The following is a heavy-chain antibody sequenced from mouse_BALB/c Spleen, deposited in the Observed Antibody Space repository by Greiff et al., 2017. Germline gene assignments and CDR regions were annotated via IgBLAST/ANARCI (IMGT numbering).Heavy chain of an antibody. CDR1: GFTFSNYW. Sequence: EVNVEESGGGLVQPGGSMKLSCVASGFTFSNYWMNWVRQSPEKGLEWVAEIRLKSNNYATHYAESVKGRFTISRDDSKSSVYLQMNNLRAEDTGIYYCTRGSDRGDYWGQGTTLTVSS. J-gene: IGHJ2*01. CDR3: TRGSDRGDY. V-gene: IGHV6-6*02. D-gene: IGHD3-2*01. CDR2: IRLKSNNYAT.